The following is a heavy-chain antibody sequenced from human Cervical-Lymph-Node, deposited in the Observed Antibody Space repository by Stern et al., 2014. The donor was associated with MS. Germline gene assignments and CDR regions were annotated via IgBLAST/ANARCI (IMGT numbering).Heavy chain of an antibody. CDR2: VYYSGVT. J-gene: IGHJ6*02. CDR3: ARINFWSGVTYGMDV. Sequence: QLQLQESGPGLVKPSETLSLTCSVSGGSIIGYYWTWIRQPPGKGLEWIGHVYYSGVTKYNPSLKSRITISVDTSKGQLSLKVASVTAADTAVYYCARINFWSGVTYGMDVWGQGTTVSVSS. CDR1: GGSIIGYY. D-gene: IGHD3-3*01. V-gene: IGHV4-59*01.